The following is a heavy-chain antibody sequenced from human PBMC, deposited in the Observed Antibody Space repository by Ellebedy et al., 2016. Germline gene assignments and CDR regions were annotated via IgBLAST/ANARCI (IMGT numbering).Heavy chain of an antibody. CDR2: IIHSGSS. V-gene: IGHV4-34*12. CDR3: ARDRRGIAVAGAYSFDY. J-gene: IGHJ4*02. D-gene: IGHD6-19*01. CDR1: GGSFSGYY. Sequence: SETLSLXXAVYGGSFSGYYWSWMRQPPGKGLEWIGEIIHSGSSNYNPSLKSRVTISVDPSKNQFSLKLSSVTAADTAVYYCARDRRGIAVAGAYSFDYWGQGNLVTVSS.